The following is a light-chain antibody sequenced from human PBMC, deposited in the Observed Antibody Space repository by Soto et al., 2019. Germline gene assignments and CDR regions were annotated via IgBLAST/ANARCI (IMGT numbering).Light chain of an antibody. CDR1: QDISNY. Sequence: FQMTLSASSLSASVGYRVTIICQASQDISNYLNWYQQKPGKAPKLLIFAASSLQSGVPSRFSGSGSGTNFTLTISSLQXEDFAAYYXQQSYXAPITFGQGTRLEI. J-gene: IGKJ5*01. CDR2: AAS. CDR3: QQSYXAPIT. V-gene: IGKV1-39*01.